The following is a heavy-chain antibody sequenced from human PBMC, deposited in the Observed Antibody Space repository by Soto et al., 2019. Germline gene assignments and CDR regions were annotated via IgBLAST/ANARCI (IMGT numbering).Heavy chain of an antibody. D-gene: IGHD3-22*01. CDR1: GYTFTSYD. J-gene: IGHJ3*02. CDR3: ARAVGYYDSSGYYPREAFDI. V-gene: IGHV1-8*01. CDR2: MNPNSGNT. Sequence: ASVKVSCKASGYTFTSYDINWVRQATGQGLEWMGWMNPNSGNTGYAQKFQGRVTMTRNTSISTAYMELSSLRSEDTAVYYCARAVGYYDSSGYYPREAFDIWGQGTMVTVS.